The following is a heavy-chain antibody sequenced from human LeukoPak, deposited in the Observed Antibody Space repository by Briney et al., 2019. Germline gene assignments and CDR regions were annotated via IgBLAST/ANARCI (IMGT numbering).Heavy chain of an antibody. V-gene: IGHV4-38-2*02. J-gene: IGHJ4*02. CDR2: IYHIGNT. CDR3: ARFQTTVLAPVV. CDR1: GYSITSGSY. D-gene: IGHD4-17*01. Sequence: SESLSLTCTVSGYSITSGSYWGWIRQPPGKGLEWIGSIYHIGNTNYNPSLKSRVTIATDASTNPISLHLSSVTAADTAIYYCARFQTTVLAPVVWGVGTQVTVSS.